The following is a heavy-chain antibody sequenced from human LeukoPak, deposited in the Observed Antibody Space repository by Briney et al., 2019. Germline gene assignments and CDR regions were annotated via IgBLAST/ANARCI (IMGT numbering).Heavy chain of an antibody. CDR1: GFTFSYYS. CDR2: ITADSDII. V-gene: IGHV3-48*02. D-gene: IGHD7-27*01. CDR3: ARVGTPGTNNWFDP. Sequence: GGSLRLSCAASGFTFSYYSMNWVRQAPGKGLEWISFITADSDIIHYAVSVRGRFTISRDNAKNSLFLQLNSLRDEDTAVYYCARVGTPGTNNWFDPWGQGTLVTDSS. J-gene: IGHJ5*02.